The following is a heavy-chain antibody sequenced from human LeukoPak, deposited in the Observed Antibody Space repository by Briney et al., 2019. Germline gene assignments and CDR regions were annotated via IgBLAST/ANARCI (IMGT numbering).Heavy chain of an antibody. Sequence: GGALRLSCAASGFTFSNAWMSWVRQAPGEGGGGVGRIKSKTDGGTTDFAAPVKGRFTISRDDSKNTLYLQMNSLRADDTALYYCAKDESTRIGVWGSHRLYAFDIWGQGTMVTVSS. CDR3: AKDESTRIGVWGSHRLYAFDI. V-gene: IGHV3-15*01. CDR1: GFTFSNAW. D-gene: IGHD3-16*02. J-gene: IGHJ3*02. CDR2: IKSKTDGGTT.